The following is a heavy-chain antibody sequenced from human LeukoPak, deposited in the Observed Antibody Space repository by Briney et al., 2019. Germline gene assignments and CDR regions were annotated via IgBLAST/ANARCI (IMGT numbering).Heavy chain of an antibody. CDR2: IYYSGST. CDR1: GGSISSYY. V-gene: IGHV4-59*01. Sequence: PSETLSLTCTVSGGSISSYYWSWIRQPPGKGLEWIGYIYYSGSTNYNPSLKSRVTISVDTSKNQFSLKLSSVTAADTAVYYCALVPGIAVAHWGQGTLVTVSS. D-gene: IGHD6-19*01. CDR3: ALVPGIAVAH. J-gene: IGHJ4*02.